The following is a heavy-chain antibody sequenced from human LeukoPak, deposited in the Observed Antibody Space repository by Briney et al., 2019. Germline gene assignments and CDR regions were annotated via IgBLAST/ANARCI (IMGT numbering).Heavy chain of an antibody. CDR2: IIPMFGRT. V-gene: IGHV1-69*13. Sequence: RASVKVSCKASGGTFSGYAFSWVRQAPGQGLEWMGGIIPMFGRTNYAQTFQGRVTITADESTSTAYMELRSLRSDDTAVYYCARDSSLVWVAAAGKDYYGMDVWGQGTTVTVSS. J-gene: IGHJ6*02. CDR3: ARDSSLVWVAAAGKDYYGMDV. CDR1: GGTFSGYA. D-gene: IGHD6-13*01.